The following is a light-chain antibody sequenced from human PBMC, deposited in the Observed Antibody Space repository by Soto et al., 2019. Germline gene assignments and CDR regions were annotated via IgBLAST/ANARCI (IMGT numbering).Light chain of an antibody. CDR1: QILRHSNGYKY. Sequence: DSVMTQSPLSLPVTPGAPSSISCRSSQILRHSNGYKYLDWYLQKPGQSPQLLXYLGSNRASGVPDRFSGSGSGTDFTLKISRVEAEDVGVYYCMQALQTHPITFGQGTRLEIK. V-gene: IGKV2-28*01. J-gene: IGKJ5*01. CDR2: LGS. CDR3: MQALQTHPIT.